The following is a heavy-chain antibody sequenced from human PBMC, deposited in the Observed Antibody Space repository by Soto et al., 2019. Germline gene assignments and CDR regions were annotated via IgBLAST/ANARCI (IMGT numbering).Heavy chain of an antibody. CDR3: ARDAGPLNY. CDR2: ITGSGAGT. V-gene: IGHV3-23*01. CDR1: GFTFITYG. D-gene: IGHD3-10*01. J-gene: IGHJ4*02. Sequence: EVQLLESGGGLVQPGGSLRLSCAASGFTFITYGMTWVCQAPGKGLEYVSSITGSGAGTYYAESVKGRFTISRDNSNNTLYLQMNSLRAEDTAIYYCARDAGPLNYWGQGTLVTVSS.